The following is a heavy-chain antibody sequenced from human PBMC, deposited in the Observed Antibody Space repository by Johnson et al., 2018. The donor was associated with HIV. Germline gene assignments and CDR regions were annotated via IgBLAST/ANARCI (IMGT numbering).Heavy chain of an antibody. V-gene: IGHV3-13*01. J-gene: IGHJ3*02. D-gene: IGHD6-19*01. Sequence: VQLVESGGGLVQPGGSLRLSCAASGFTFSTYDMHWVRQATGKGLEWVSAIGTAGDTYYPGSVKGRFTISRENAKNSLYRQMNSLGAGETAVYYCTRGVGIAVAGNDALDIWGQGTMVTVSS. CDR1: GFTFSTYD. CDR3: TRGVGIAVAGNDALDI. CDR2: IGTAGDT.